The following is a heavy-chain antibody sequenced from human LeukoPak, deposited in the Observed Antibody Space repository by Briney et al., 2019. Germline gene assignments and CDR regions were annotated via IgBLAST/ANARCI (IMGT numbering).Heavy chain of an antibody. Sequence: GGSLRLSCAASGFTFSSYSMNWVRQAPGEGLGWVSFISSSSSYIYYADSVKGRFTISRDNAKNSLYLQMNSLRAEDTAVYYCARDFRFLEWLLSAHFDYWGQGTLVTVSS. J-gene: IGHJ4*02. V-gene: IGHV3-21*01. CDR2: ISSSSSYI. CDR1: GFTFSSYS. CDR3: ARDFRFLEWLLSAHFDY. D-gene: IGHD3-3*01.